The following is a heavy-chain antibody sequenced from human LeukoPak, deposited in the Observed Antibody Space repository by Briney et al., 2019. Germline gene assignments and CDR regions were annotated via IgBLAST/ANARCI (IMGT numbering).Heavy chain of an antibody. CDR3: TRDHDFWSGLFDV. V-gene: IGHV3-49*04. CDR2: IRRKGYGGTT. Sequence: GGSLRLSCTASGFTFGDYSLSWVRQAPEKGREWVGFIRRKGYGGTTEYAPSVEGRFIISRDDYKITAYMQMNSLKTEDTAVYYCTRDHDFWSGLFDVWGKGTTVTVSS. CDR1: GFTFGDYS. D-gene: IGHD3-3*01. J-gene: IGHJ6*04.